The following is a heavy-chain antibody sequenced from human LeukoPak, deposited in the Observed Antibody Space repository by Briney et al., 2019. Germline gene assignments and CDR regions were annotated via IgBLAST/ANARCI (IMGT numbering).Heavy chain of an antibody. V-gene: IGHV4-39*07. Sequence: SETLSLTCTVSGGSISSSSYYWGWIRQPPGKGLEWIGSIYYSGSTYYNPSLKSRVTISGDTSKNQFSLNLRSVTAADTAVYYCARGGFYNWDFDSWGQGTLVTVSS. J-gene: IGHJ4*02. CDR1: GGSISSSSYY. D-gene: IGHD1-20*01. CDR2: IYYSGST. CDR3: ARGGFYNWDFDS.